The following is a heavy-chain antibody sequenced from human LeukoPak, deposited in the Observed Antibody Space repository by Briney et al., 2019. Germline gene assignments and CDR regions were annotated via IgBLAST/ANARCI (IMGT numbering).Heavy chain of an antibody. CDR2: IYSGGST. CDR3: ARVDTMVRGVIDYYFDY. CDR1: GFTVNSNY. Sequence: GGSLRLSCAASGFTVNSNYMSWVRQAPGKGLEWVSVIYSGGSTYYADSVKGRFTISRDNSKNTLYLQMNSLRAEDTAVYYCARVDTMVRGVIDYYFDYWGQGTLVTVSS. D-gene: IGHD3-10*01. V-gene: IGHV3-53*01. J-gene: IGHJ4*02.